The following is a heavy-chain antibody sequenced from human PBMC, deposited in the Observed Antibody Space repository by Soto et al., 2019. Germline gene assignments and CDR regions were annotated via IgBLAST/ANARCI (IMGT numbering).Heavy chain of an antibody. Sequence: QVQLQESGPGLVKPSGTLSLTCAVSSGSISSSNWWSWVRQPPGKGLEWIGEIYHSGSTNYNPSLKSRVTISVDKSKNQSPLKLSYVTAADTAVYYCAGVAGVVTAGGYFDYWGQGTLVTVSS. D-gene: IGHD6-13*01. CDR2: IYHSGST. V-gene: IGHV4-4*02. CDR3: AGVAGVVTAGGYFDY. CDR1: SGSISSSNW. J-gene: IGHJ4*02.